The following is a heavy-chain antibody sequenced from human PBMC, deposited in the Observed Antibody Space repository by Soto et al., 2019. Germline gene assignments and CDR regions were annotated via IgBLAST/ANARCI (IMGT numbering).Heavy chain of an antibody. J-gene: IGHJ6*02. CDR2: IIPIFGTA. V-gene: IGHV1-69*13. Sequence: SVKVSCKASGGTFSSYAISWVRQAPGQGLEWMGGIIPIFGTANYAQKFQGRVTITADESTSTAYMELSSLRSEDTAVYYCARVLAAAGTIRGYYYYYGMDVWGQGTTVTVSS. CDR1: GGTFSSYA. CDR3: ARVLAAAGTIRGYYYYYGMDV. D-gene: IGHD6-13*01.